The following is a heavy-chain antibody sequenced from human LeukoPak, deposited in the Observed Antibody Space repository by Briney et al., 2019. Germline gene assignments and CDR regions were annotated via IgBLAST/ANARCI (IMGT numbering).Heavy chain of an antibody. V-gene: IGHV4-39*02. CDR3: AMTPGIGVEGWFDV. J-gene: IGHJ5*02. CDR2: IYYSGST. Sequence: SETLSLTCTVSGGSISSSSYYSGWIRQPPGKGLEWIGSIYYSGSTYYKPSLKSRVTISVDTPKVHFSLKLCSVTVADTAVYYWAMTPGIGVEGWFDVWGQGTLATVSS. CDR1: GGSISSSSYY. D-gene: IGHD2-2*01.